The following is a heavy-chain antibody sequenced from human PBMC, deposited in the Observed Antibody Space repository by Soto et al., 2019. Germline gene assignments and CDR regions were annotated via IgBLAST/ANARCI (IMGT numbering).Heavy chain of an antibody. V-gene: IGHV1-3*01. J-gene: IGHJ4*02. CDR1: GYIFTTYA. D-gene: IGHD2-15*01. CDR2: INAGNGHT. Sequence: ASLKVSCKASGYIFTTYAMHWVRQAPGQRLEWMGWINAGNGHTKYSQKFQGRVTIIRDTSATTAYLELSSLRSEDTAVYYCARDLFCSGGSCSAHLNYWGLGTMVNVSS. CDR3: ARDLFCSGGSCSAHLNY.